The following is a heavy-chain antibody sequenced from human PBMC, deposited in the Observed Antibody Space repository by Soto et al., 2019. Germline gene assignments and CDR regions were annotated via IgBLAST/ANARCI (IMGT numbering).Heavy chain of an antibody. D-gene: IGHD5-12*01. CDR3: ARDSGHGYDY. V-gene: IGHV1-24*01. Sequence: GASVKVSCKVSGYTLTELSMHWVRQAPGKGLEWMGGFDPEDGETIYAQKFQGRVTMTTDTTTNTAYMELSSLRSDDTAVYYCARDSGHGYDYWGQGTVVTVSS. CDR2: FDPEDGET. J-gene: IGHJ4*02. CDR1: GYTLTELS.